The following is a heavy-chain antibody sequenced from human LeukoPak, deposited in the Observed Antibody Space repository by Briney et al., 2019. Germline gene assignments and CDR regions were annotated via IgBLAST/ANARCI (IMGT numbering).Heavy chain of an antibody. J-gene: IGHJ3*01. CDR3: ATRGYYSDSTGPFDAFDV. D-gene: IGHD3-22*01. CDR1: GFAFANYN. V-gene: IGHV3-21*01. CDR2: LSSNSDYI. Sequence: GGSLRLSCAASGFAFANYNMNWVRQAPGKGLEWGSFLSSNSDYIYYADSLKGRFTISRDNAKNSLFLQMNSLRAEDTAVYYCATRGYYSDSTGPFDAFDVWGQGTMVTVAS.